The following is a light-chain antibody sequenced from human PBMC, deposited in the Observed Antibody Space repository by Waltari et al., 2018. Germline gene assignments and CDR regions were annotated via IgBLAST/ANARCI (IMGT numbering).Light chain of an antibody. CDR2: EVS. CDR1: SSYVGGYNY. J-gene: IGLJ2*01. V-gene: IGLV2-14*01. Sequence: QSALTQPASVSGSPGQSITISCTGTSSYVGGYNYVPWYQQHPGKAPKLMIYEVSNRPSGVSNRFSGSKSGNTASLTISGLQAEDEADYYCSSYTSSSTRVVFGGGTKLTVL. CDR3: SSYTSSSTRVV.